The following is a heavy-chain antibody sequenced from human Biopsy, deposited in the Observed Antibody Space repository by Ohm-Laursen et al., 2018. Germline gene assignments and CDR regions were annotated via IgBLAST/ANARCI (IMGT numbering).Heavy chain of an antibody. Sequence: GSLRLSCTASGFTFRKYAMSWVRQAPGKGLELVSTIGNTGATFYADPVKGRFIISRDTSKNTVYLQMNSLRVEDTAVYYCVKGTQLLEDWGQGTQVTVSS. V-gene: IGHV3-23*01. J-gene: IGHJ4*02. CDR1: GFTFRKYA. CDR3: VKGTQLLED. CDR2: IGNTGAT. D-gene: IGHD3-10*01.